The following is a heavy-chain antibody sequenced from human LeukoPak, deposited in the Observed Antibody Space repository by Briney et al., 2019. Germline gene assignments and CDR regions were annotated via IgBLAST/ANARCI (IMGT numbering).Heavy chain of an antibody. V-gene: IGHV1-24*01. CDR1: GYTLTELS. J-gene: IGHJ4*02. CDR2: FGPEDGET. Sequence: ASVKVSCKVSGYTLTELSMHWVRQAPGKGLEWMGGFGPEDGETIYAQKFQGRVTMTEDTSTDTAYMELSSLRSEDTAVYYCATDLMIVATTPNQYFDYWGQGTLVTVSS. D-gene: IGHD5-12*01. CDR3: ATDLMIVATTPNQYFDY.